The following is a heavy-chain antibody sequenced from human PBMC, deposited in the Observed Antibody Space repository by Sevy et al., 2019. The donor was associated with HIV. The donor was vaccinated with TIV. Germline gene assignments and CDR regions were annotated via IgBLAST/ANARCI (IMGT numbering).Heavy chain of an antibody. J-gene: IGHJ4*02. D-gene: IGHD5-18*01. Sequence: ASVKVSCKASGYTFTGQYIHWVRQAPGQGLEWMGWINPNSGGTNYRQDFQGRVTLTRDTSITTAYMELSGLKSDDTAIFYGGRAPGLGEYSYGSLDSGGRGPLSPVSS. CDR3: GRAPGLGEYSYGSLDS. V-gene: IGHV1-2*02. CDR2: INPNSGGT. CDR1: GYTFTGQY.